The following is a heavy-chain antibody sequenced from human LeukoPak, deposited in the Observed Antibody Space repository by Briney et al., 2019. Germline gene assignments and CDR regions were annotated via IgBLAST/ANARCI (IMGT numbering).Heavy chain of an antibody. CDR3: ATNLKHCSSTSCYLYYYGMDV. D-gene: IGHD2-2*01. CDR1: GYTLTELS. V-gene: IGHV1-24*01. J-gene: IGHJ6*02. CDR2: FDPEDGET. Sequence: GASVKVSCKVSGYTLTELSMHWVRQAPGKGLEWRGGFDPEDGETIYAQRFQGRVTMTDDTSTDTAYMELSSLRSEDTAVYYCATNLKHCSSTSCYLYYYGMDVWGQGTTVTVSS.